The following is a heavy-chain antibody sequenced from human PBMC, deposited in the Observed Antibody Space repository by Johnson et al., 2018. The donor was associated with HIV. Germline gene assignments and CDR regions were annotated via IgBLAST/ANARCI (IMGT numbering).Heavy chain of an antibody. D-gene: IGHD1/OR15-1a*01. Sequence: QVQLMESGGGVGQPGRYLRLSCAASGFTFSSYGMHWVRQAPGKGLEWVAVIWYDGSNKYYGDSVKGRFTISRDNSKNTLYLQMNNLRAEDTAVYYCAKGRTGSTDALDVWGQGTMVTVSS. V-gene: IGHV3-33*06. CDR3: AKGRTGSTDALDV. CDR2: IWYDGSNK. CDR1: GFTFSSYG. J-gene: IGHJ3*01.